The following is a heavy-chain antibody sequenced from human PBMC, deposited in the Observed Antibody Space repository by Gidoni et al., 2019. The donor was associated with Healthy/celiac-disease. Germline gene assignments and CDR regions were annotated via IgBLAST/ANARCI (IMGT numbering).Heavy chain of an antibody. CDR3: TRLWFGLSGDV. CDR1: GFTFSGSA. Sequence: EVQLVESGGGVVQPGGSLKLSCAASGFTFSGSAMHWVRQASGTGLEWVGRIRSKANSYATAYAASVKGRFTISRDDSKNTAYLQMNSLKTEDTAVYYCTRLWFGLSGDVWGQGTTVTVSS. J-gene: IGHJ6*02. V-gene: IGHV3-73*02. CDR2: IRSKANSYAT. D-gene: IGHD3-10*01.